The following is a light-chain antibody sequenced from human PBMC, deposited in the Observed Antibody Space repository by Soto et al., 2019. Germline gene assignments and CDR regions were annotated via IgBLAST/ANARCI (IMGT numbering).Light chain of an antibody. CDR3: CSYAGSYV. CDR2: DVS. Sequence: QSVRSQPGSVSGSPGQTVTISCTGTSSDVGGYKYVSWYQQHPGKAPKLTIYDVSKRPSGVPDRFYGSKSGNTASLTISGLKNEDEADYYCCSYAGSYVFGTGTKVTV. CDR1: SSDVGGYKY. J-gene: IGLJ1*01. V-gene: IGLV2-11*01.